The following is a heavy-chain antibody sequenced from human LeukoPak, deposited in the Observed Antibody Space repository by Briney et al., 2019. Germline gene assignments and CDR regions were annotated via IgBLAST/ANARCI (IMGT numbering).Heavy chain of an antibody. Sequence: SETLSLTCTVSGGSINSYYWSWIRQPPGKGLEWIGYIYYSGSTNYNPSLKSRVTISLDTSRTQFSLKLSSVTAADTAVYYCTSSYYYDSSGYIAIWGQGTLVTVSS. CDR2: IYYSGST. V-gene: IGHV4-59*01. D-gene: IGHD3-22*01. CDR3: TSSYYYDSSGYIAI. CDR1: GGSINSYY. J-gene: IGHJ4*02.